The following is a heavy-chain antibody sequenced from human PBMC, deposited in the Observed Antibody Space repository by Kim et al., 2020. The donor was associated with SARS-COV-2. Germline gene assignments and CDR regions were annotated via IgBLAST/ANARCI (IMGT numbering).Heavy chain of an antibody. J-gene: IGHJ4*02. CDR2: ISSSSTTE. V-gene: IGHV3-48*02. CDR3: ARSYLESSGYLAY. D-gene: IGHD3-22*01. Sequence: GGSLRLSCAASGITFNTYRMNWVRQAPGKGLEWVASISSSSTTEYYADSVGGRFTISRDNGKNSLYLHMNSMRDEDTAVYYCARSYLESSGYLAYWGQGTLVTVSS. CDR1: GITFNTYR.